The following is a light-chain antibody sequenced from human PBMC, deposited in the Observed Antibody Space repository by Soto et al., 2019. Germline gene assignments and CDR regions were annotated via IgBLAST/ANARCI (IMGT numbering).Light chain of an antibody. J-gene: IGLJ1*01. CDR3: LSYGKV. CDR2: EGR. V-gene: IGLV2-23*01. CDR1: NSGVVNYEY. Sequence: QSALRQPASVSGSPGQSITISCTGINSGVVNYEYVSWYQQFPDKAPKLIIYEGRERPSGVSDRFSGSKSDNAASLTISALQTEDEAEYFCLSYGKVFGTGTKVTVL.